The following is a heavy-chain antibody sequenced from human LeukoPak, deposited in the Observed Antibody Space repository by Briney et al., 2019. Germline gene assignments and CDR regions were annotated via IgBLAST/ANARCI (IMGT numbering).Heavy chain of an antibody. J-gene: IGHJ4*02. CDR2: ITKGGSST. V-gene: IGHV3-74*03. CDR3: VREPYCSGGSCYTSGFVC. CDR1: GVTFSRYW. Sequence: PGGSLRLSCAASGVTFSRYWMHWVRQAPGKGLVWVSLITKGGSSTTYADAVKGRFTISRDNAKNTLYLQMNSLRAEDTAVYYCVREPYCSGGSCYTSGFVCWGQGTLVTVSS. D-gene: IGHD2-15*01.